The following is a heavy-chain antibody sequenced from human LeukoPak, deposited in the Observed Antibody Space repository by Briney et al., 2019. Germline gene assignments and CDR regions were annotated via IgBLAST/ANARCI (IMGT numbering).Heavy chain of an antibody. CDR3: ARSGYSYGYEGFDY. D-gene: IGHD5-18*01. CDR2: IYISGST. Sequence: SQTLSLTCTVSGGSISSGSYYWSWTRQPAGKGLEWIGRIYISGSTKYNPSLKSRVTISGDTSRNQFSLKLSSVTAADTAVYYCARSGYSYGYEGFDYWGQGTLVTVSS. J-gene: IGHJ4*02. V-gene: IGHV4-61*02. CDR1: GGSISSGSYY.